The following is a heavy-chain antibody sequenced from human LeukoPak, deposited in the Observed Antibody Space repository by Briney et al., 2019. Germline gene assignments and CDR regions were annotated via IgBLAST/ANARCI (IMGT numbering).Heavy chain of an antibody. V-gene: IGHV3-30-3*01. CDR2: ISYDGSNK. D-gene: IGHD6-13*01. CDR3: ARGEQHLDY. J-gene: IGHJ4*02. CDR1: GFTFSSYA. Sequence: GRSLRLSCAASGFTFSSYAMHWVRQAPGKGLEWVAVISYDGSNKYYADSVKGRFTISRDNSKNTLYLQMNSLRAEDTAVYYCARGEQHLDYWGQGTLVTVSS.